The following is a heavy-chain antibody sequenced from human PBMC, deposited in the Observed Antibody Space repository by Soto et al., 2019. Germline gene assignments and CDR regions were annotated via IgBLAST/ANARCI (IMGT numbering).Heavy chain of an antibody. J-gene: IGHJ6*02. CDR3: ANVAITMVRGVPLRGYYGMDV. CDR1: GFTFSSYA. CDR2: ISGSGGST. D-gene: IGHD3-10*01. Sequence: EVQLLESGGGLVQPGGSLRLSCAASGFTFSSYAMSWVRQAPGKGLEWVSAISGSGGSTYYADSVKGRFTISRDNSKNTLYLQMNSLRAEDTAVYYCANVAITMVRGVPLRGYYGMDVWGQGTTVTVSS. V-gene: IGHV3-23*01.